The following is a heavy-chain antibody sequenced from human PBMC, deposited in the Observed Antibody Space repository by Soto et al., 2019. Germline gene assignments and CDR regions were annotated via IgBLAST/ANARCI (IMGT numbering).Heavy chain of an antibody. J-gene: IGHJ4*02. CDR1: RYTFKSHG. V-gene: IGHV3-23*01. CDR3: VSWVSAHLDY. CDR2: IDSSGANT. D-gene: IGHD3-16*01. Sequence: GGSLRLSCAASRYTFKSHGLSWVRQAPGKGLEWVSTIDSSGANTHYADSVKGRFTISRDNSRNTLHLQMHDLRADDTALYYCVSWVSAHLDYWGQGTVVTVSS.